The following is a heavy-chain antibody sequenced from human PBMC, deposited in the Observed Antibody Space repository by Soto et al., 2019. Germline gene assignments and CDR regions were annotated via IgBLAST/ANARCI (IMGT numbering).Heavy chain of an antibody. CDR2: ISYDGSNK. Sequence: GGSLRLSCAASGFTFSSYGMHWVRQAPGKGLEWVAVISYDGSNKYYADSVKGRFTISRDNSKNTLYLQMNSLRAEDTAVYYCAKRGYSGYDFDYWGQGTLVTAPQ. D-gene: IGHD5-12*01. CDR3: AKRGYSGYDFDY. CDR1: GFTFSSYG. V-gene: IGHV3-30*18. J-gene: IGHJ4*02.